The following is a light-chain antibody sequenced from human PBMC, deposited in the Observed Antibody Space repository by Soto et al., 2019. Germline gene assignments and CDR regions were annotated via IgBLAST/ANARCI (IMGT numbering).Light chain of an antibody. CDR3: QHYNTYPWT. Sequence: EIVMTQSPATLSVSPGERASLSCRASQSVSSNLAWYQQKPGQAPRLLIYGASTRATGIPARFSGSGSGTEFTLTISSLQPGDFATYYCQHYNTYPWTFGHGTKVDI. V-gene: IGKV3-15*01. CDR1: QSVSSN. CDR2: GAS. J-gene: IGKJ1*01.